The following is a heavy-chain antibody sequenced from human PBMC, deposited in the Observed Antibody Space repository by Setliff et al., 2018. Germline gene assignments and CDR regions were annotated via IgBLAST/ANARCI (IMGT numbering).Heavy chain of an antibody. J-gene: IGHJ4*02. D-gene: IGHD2-21*02. CDR2: IKKKDERYGT. CDR1: GFTFNDHY. V-gene: IGHV3-72*01. Sequence: SLRLSCSASGFTFNDHYMDWVRQAPGKGLEWVARIKKKDERYGTEYAASVTGRFTISRDDSKNSLYLQMNSLKTDDTAVYYCARVAPYCGRDCFSDFLDYWGQGALVTVSS. CDR3: ARVAPYCGRDCFSDFLDY.